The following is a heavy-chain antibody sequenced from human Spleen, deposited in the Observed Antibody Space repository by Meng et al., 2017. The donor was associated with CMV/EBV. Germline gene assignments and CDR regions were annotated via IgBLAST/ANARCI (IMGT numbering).Heavy chain of an antibody. CDR1: YD. CDR3: ARGGALEVVPGAPGDYYYYGLDV. J-gene: IGHJ6*02. V-gene: IGHV1-8*01. CDR2: MSPKNGNT. D-gene: IGHD2-2*01. Sequence: YDINWVRQATGQGLEWMGWMSPKNGNTGYIQKLQGRVTMTRNTSTSTAYMELTSLRSEDTAVYYCARGGALEVVPGAPGDYYYYGLDVWGQGTLVTVSS.